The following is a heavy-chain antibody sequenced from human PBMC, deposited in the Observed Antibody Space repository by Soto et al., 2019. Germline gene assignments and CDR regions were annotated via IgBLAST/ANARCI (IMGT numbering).Heavy chain of an antibody. CDR1: GGSISSDDYY. Sequence: PSETLSLTCTVSGGSISSDDYYWNWIRQRPGKGLEWIGNIYYRGNTNYNPSLKSRIIMSMDMSENQFSLRLTSVTAADTAVYYCARGWVYYGMDVWGQGTTVTVTS. J-gene: IGHJ6*02. CDR2: IYYRGNT. CDR3: ARGWVYYGMDV. V-gene: IGHV4-31*03. D-gene: IGHD3-16*01.